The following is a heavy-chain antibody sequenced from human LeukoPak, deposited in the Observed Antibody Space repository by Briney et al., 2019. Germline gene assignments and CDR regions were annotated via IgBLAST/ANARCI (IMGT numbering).Heavy chain of an antibody. J-gene: IGHJ5*02. CDR2: IYYSGST. V-gene: IGHV4-39*01. Sequence: PSETLSLACTVSGGSISSSGYYWGWIRQPPGKGLEWIASIYYSGSTYYNPSLKSRVTISVDTSKNQLSLKLSSLTAADTAVYYCARHEYSGSYYGLSWFDPWGQGTLVTVSS. CDR3: ARHEYSGSYYGLSWFDP. D-gene: IGHD1-26*01. CDR1: GGSISSSGYY.